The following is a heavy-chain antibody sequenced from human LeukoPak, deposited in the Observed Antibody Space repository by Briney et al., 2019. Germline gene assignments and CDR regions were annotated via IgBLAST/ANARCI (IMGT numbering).Heavy chain of an antibody. CDR1: GYTFTSYG. J-gene: IGHJ4*02. D-gene: IGHD3-10*01. CDR3: ASNLWFGEYYFDY. V-gene: IGHV1-18*01. Sequence: GASVKVSCKASGYTFTSYGISWVRQAPGQGLEWMGWISAYNGNTNYAQKLQGRVTMTTDTSTSTAYMELSRLRSDDTAVYYCASNLWFGEYYFDYWGQGTLVTVSS. CDR2: ISAYNGNT.